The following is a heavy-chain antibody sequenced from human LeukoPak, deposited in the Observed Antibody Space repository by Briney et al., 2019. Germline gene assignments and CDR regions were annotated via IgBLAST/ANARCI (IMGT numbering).Heavy chain of an antibody. CDR2: INPNSGGT. CDR1: GYTFTSYY. Sequence: ASVKVSCKASGYTFTSYYMHWVRQAPGQGPEWMGWINPNSGGTNYAQKFQGRVTMTRDTSISTAYMELSRLRSDDTAVYYCARGGAIFGVVTAVQHWGQGTLVTVSS. CDR3: ARGGAIFGVVTAVQH. J-gene: IGHJ1*01. D-gene: IGHD3-3*01. V-gene: IGHV1-2*02.